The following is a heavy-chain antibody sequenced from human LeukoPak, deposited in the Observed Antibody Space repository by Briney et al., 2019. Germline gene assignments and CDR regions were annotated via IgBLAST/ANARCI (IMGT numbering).Heavy chain of an antibody. CDR1: GGSISSSIYY. Sequence: SETLSLTCTVSGGSISSSIYYWGWIRQSPGKGLEWIGSIYYSGSTCYNPSLQSRVTISIDTSKNQFSLKLRFVTAADTAVYYCARDRRGYSYGYYYYYYMDVWGKGTTVTISS. J-gene: IGHJ6*03. D-gene: IGHD5-18*01. CDR3: ARDRRGYSYGYYYYYYMDV. CDR2: IYYSGST. V-gene: IGHV4-39*07.